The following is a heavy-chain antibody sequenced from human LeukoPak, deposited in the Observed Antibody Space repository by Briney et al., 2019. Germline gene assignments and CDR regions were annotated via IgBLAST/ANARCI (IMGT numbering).Heavy chain of an antibody. J-gene: IGHJ4*02. CDR2: IYYSGST. CDR3: ARAQRYYDSSGYYFLY. Sequence: MTSETLSLTCTVSGGSISSGGYYWSWIRQHPGKGLEWIGYIYYSGSTYYNPSLKSRVTISVDTSKNQFSLKLSSVTAADTAVYYCARAQRYYDSSGYYFLYWGQGTLVTVSS. D-gene: IGHD3-22*01. CDR1: GGSISSGGYY. V-gene: IGHV4-31*03.